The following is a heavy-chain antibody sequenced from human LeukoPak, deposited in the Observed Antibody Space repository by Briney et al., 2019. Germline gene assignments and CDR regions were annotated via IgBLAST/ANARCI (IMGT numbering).Heavy chain of an antibody. J-gene: IGHJ1*01. CDR3: VDYGEH. Sequence: GGSLRLSCAASGFTFSSYWMHWVRQAPGKGLVWVSRISTDGSTTTYADSVKGRFTISGDNSKNTLYLQMNSLRTEDTAVYYCVDYGEHWGQGILVTVSS. CDR2: ISTDGSTT. CDR1: GFTFSSYW. D-gene: IGHD4-17*01. V-gene: IGHV3-74*01.